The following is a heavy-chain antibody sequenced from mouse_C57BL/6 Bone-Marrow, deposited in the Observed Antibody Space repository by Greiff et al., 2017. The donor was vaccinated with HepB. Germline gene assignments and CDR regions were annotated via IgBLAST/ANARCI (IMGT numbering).Heavy chain of an antibody. J-gene: IGHJ3*01. V-gene: IGHV7-3*01. CDR3: ASLTGQATFAY. CDR2: IRNKANGYTT. CDR1: GFTFTDYY. Sequence: EVQLVESGGGLVQPGGSLSLSCAASGFTFTDYYMSWVRQPPGKALEWLGFIRNKANGYTTEYSASVKGRFTISRDNYQSNLYLQMNALRAEDSDTYSCASLTGQATFAYWGQGTLVTVSA. D-gene: IGHD3-2*02.